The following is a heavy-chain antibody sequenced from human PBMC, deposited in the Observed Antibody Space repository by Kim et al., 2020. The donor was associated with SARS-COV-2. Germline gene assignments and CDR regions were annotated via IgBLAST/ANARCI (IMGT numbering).Heavy chain of an antibody. D-gene: IGHD3-22*01. CDR1: GGSISSSSYY. Sequence: SETLSLTCTVSGGSISSSSYYWGWIRQPPGKGLEWIGSIYYSGSTYYNPSLKSRVTISVDTSKNQFSLKLSSVTAADTAVYYCARLVGISSAPDYWGQGTLVTVSS. CDR3: ARLVGISSAPDY. CDR2: IYYSGST. J-gene: IGHJ4*02. V-gene: IGHV4-39*01.